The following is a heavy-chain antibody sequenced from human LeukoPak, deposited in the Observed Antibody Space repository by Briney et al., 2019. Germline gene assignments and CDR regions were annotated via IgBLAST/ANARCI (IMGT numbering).Heavy chain of an antibody. CDR3: AGCDYGSGDWYFDL. CDR2: FDPEDGET. Sequence: ASVKVSCKVSGYTLTELAIHWVRQAPGKGLEWMGGFDPEDGETIYAQKFQGRVTMTEDTSTDTAYMELSSLRSEDTAVYYCAGCDYGSGDWYFDLWGRGTLVTVSS. CDR1: GYTLTELA. V-gene: IGHV1-24*01. D-gene: IGHD4-17*01. J-gene: IGHJ2*01.